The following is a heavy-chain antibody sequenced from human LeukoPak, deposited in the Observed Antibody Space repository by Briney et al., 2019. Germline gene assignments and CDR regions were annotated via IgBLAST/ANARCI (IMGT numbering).Heavy chain of an antibody. CDR3: ARDRESSPWELLLDY. V-gene: IGHV4-38-2*02. CDR2: LHHIRST. D-gene: IGHD3-10*01. J-gene: IGHJ4*02. CDR1: GYSIRSGYY. Sequence: SETLSLTCDVSGYSIRSGYYWAWIRQPPGKGLEWIGSLHHIRSTYYNPSLKSRVTMSVDRSNNKFSLQLSSATAADTALYYCARDRESSPWELLLDYWGQGTLVTVSS.